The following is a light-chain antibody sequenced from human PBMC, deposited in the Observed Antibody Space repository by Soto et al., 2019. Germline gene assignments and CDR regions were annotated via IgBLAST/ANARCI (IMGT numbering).Light chain of an antibody. CDR3: TSYSRRSTVV. CDR2: DVS. J-gene: IGLJ2*01. Sequence: QSALTQPASVSASPGQSITISCTGSSSDIGDYNYVSWYQQHPGKAPKLVIYDVSNRPSGFSDRFSGSKSGNTASLTISGLQAEDEADYYCTSYSRRSTVVFGGGTQLTGL. V-gene: IGLV2-14*03. CDR1: SSDIGDYNY.